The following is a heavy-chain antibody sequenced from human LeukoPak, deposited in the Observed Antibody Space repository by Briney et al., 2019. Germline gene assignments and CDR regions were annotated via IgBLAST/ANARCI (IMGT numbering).Heavy chain of an antibody. CDR3: ARDPPGLEVAGYDY. V-gene: IGHV3-7*01. Sequence: QAGGSLRLSCAASGFTFSSYTMNWVRQAPGKGLEWVANMNQDGSEKYYVDSLKGRFTISRDNAKNSLYLQMNSLRAEDTAVYYCARDPPGLEVAGYDYWGQGTLVTVSS. D-gene: IGHD6-19*01. CDR2: MNQDGSEK. CDR1: GFTFSSYT. J-gene: IGHJ4*02.